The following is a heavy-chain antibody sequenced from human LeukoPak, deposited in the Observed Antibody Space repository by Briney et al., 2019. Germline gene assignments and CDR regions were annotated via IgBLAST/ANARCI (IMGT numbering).Heavy chain of an antibody. D-gene: IGHD4/OR15-4a*01. Sequence: GGSLRLSCAASGFRFNTFWMSWVRQAPGKGLEWVADIKQDGNEKYYADSVKGRFTISRDNGKNSLDLQMNSLRADDTAFYYCARDTLGEGEDANYAVYYFDYWGQGTVVTVSS. CDR3: ARDTLGEGEDANYAVYYFDY. CDR2: IKQDGNEK. J-gene: IGHJ4*02. V-gene: IGHV3-7*01. CDR1: GFRFNTFW.